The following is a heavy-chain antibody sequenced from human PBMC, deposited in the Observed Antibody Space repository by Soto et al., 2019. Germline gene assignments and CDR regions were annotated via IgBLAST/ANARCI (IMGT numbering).Heavy chain of an antibody. Sequence: QVQLQESGPGLVKPSETLSLTCNVSGASITTYYWSWIRQPPGKGLEGIGYIYYSGHINYNPSLKSRVTISVDTSKNQFSLKLSSVTAADTAVYYCARHGATNWGGFFVSWGLGTLVSVSS. CDR3: ARHGATNWGGFFVS. V-gene: IGHV4-59*08. D-gene: IGHD7-27*01. CDR1: GASITTYY. J-gene: IGHJ4*02. CDR2: IYYSGHI.